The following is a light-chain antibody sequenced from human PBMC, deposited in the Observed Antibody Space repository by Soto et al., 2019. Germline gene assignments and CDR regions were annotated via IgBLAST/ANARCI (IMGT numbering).Light chain of an antibody. V-gene: IGKV1-9*01. CDR1: PGISSF. CDR2: AAP. Sequence: IQLTQTPSTLSAAVGDRVTITCRPSPGISSFLAWYQQNPGRVPEFLCYAAPSLPSGVPSRFSGSGFGTDFTLTITSLQPEDFATYYCQQVESYPSTFGGGPRWRS. J-gene: IGKJ4*01. CDR3: QQVESYPST.